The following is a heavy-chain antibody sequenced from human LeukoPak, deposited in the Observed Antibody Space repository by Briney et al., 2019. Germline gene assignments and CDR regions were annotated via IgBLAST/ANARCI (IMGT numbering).Heavy chain of an antibody. V-gene: IGHV3-30*02. J-gene: IGHJ4*02. CDR3: AKDLPAAYFDY. Sequence: GGSLRLSCAASGFTFTIYGMHWVRQAPGKGLEWVAFIRNDGSIKYYADSVKGRFTISRDNSKNTLYLQMNSLRPEDTAVYYCAKDLPAAYFDYWGQGTLVTVSS. CDR2: IRNDGSIK. CDR1: GFTFTIYG. D-gene: IGHD2-2*01.